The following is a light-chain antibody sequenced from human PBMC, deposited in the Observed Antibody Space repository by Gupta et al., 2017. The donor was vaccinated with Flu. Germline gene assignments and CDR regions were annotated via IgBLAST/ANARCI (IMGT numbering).Light chain of an antibody. J-gene: IGKJ1*01. CDR1: QSVSSSY. CDR3: QQYGSAPPWT. V-gene: IGKV3-20*01. Sequence: EIVLTQSPGTLSLSPGERATLSCRASQSVSSSYLAWYQQKPGQAPRPLIDGASSRATGIPDRFSGSGSGTDFTLTISRLEPEDFAVYYCQQYGSAPPWTFGQGTKVEIK. CDR2: GAS.